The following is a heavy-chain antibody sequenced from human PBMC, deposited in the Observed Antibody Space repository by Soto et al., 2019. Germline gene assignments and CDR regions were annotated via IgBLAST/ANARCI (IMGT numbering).Heavy chain of an antibody. D-gene: IGHD2-2*01. CDR2: IIPIFGTA. V-gene: IGHV1-69*01. J-gene: IGHJ6*02. CDR3: ARDIVVVPRYGMDV. Sequence: QVQLVQSGAEVKKPGSSVKVSCKASGGTFSSYAISWVRQAPGQGLEWMGGIIPIFGTANYAQKFQGRVTITADESTSTAYMELSNLRSEDTAVYYCARDIVVVPRYGMDVWGQGTTVTVSS. CDR1: GGTFSSYA.